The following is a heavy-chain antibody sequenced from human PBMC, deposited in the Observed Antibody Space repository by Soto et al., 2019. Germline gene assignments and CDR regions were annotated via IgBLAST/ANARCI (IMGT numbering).Heavy chain of an antibody. CDR1: GFTFSTHS. CDR3: ATFPNYYGG. V-gene: IGHV3-21*06. Sequence: LRLSCAASGFTFSTHSMNWVRQAPGKGPEWVSSINDKSNYIFYADSVKGRFTISRDNAKNSLYLQMNSLRDDDTAVYYCATFPNYYGGWGQGTLVTVSS. J-gene: IGHJ4*02. CDR2: INDKSNYI.